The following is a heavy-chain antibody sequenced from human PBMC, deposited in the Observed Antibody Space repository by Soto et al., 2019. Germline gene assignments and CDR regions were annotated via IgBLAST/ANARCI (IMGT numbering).Heavy chain of an antibody. CDR1: GGTFSSYA. D-gene: IGHD3-22*01. Sequence: QVQLVQSGAEVKKPGSSVKVSCKASGGTFSSYAISWVRQAPGQGLEWMGGIFPIFGTANYAQKFQGRVTITADESTSTAYMELSSLRSEDTAVYYCARNLPIYDSSGYSYYFDYWGQGTLVTVSS. V-gene: IGHV1-69*01. CDR3: ARNLPIYDSSGYSYYFDY. J-gene: IGHJ4*02. CDR2: IFPIFGTA.